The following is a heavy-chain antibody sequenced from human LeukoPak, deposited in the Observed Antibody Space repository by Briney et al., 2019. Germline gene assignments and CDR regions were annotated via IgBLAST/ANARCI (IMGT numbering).Heavy chain of an antibody. CDR1: GGSISSYY. V-gene: IGHV4-59*08. D-gene: IGHD6-19*01. J-gene: IGHJ3*02. Sequence: SETLSLTCTVSGGSISSYYWSWIRQPPGKGPEWIGYIYYSGSTNYNPSLKSRVTISVDTSKNQFSLKLSSVTAADTAVYYCARPREQWLGNDAFDMWGQGTMVTVSS. CDR3: ARPREQWLGNDAFDM. CDR2: IYYSGST.